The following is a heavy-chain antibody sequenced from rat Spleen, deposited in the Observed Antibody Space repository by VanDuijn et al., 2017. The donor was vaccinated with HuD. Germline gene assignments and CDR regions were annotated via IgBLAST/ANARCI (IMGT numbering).Heavy chain of an antibody. CDR3: VRDRPPYSFGSYIYGGFDS. J-gene: IGHJ2*01. Sequence: QVQLKVSRPGLLQPPKPLSLTWTVPGFSLTSYSVSWARQPPGKGREWMGGIWNDGTTNHDSTLKSRLSITRDTSKNHGFVEMDSLQSEDTDIYFCVRDRPPYSFGSYIYGGFDSWGQGLLVTVAS. V-gene: IGHV2-15*01. CDR2: IWNDGTT. CDR1: GFSLTSYS. D-gene: IGHD1-2*01.